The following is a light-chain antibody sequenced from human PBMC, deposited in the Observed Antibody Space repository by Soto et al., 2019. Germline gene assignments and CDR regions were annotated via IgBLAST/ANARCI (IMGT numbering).Light chain of an antibody. Sequence: EIVLRQSPGTLSLSPGERATLSCRASQSVSSSYLAWYQQKPGQAPRLLIYGASSRATGIPDRFSGSGSGTDFTLTISRLEPEDFAVYSCQQYGSSPSFGPGTKVDIK. V-gene: IGKV3-20*01. CDR3: QQYGSSPS. CDR1: QSVSSSY. CDR2: GAS. J-gene: IGKJ3*01.